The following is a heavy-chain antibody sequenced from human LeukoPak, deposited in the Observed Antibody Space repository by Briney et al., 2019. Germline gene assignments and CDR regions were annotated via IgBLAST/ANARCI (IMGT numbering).Heavy chain of an antibody. Sequence: PGGSLRLSCAASGFTFSNYDIHWVRQAPGKGLEWVAVIWYDGSNKYYADSVKGRFTISRDNAKNTLYLQMNSLRAEDTAVYYCARAPYYYDTSGFLIWGQGTMVTVSS. V-gene: IGHV3-33*08. D-gene: IGHD3-22*01. CDR2: IWYDGSNK. CDR3: ARAPYYYDTSGFLI. J-gene: IGHJ3*02. CDR1: GFTFSNYD.